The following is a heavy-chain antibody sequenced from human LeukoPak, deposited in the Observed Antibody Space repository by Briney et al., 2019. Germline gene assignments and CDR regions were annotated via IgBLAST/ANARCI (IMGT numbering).Heavy chain of an antibody. Sequence: GGSLRLSCAASGFTFSSYGMHWVRQAPGKGLEWVAFIRYDGSNKYYADSVKGRFTISRDNSKNTLYLQMNSLRAEDTAVYYCAKGRQYYDSMGYWGQGTLVTVSS. V-gene: IGHV3-30*02. CDR2: IRYDGSNK. J-gene: IGHJ4*02. CDR3: AKGRQYYDSMGY. CDR1: GFTFSSYG. D-gene: IGHD3-3*01.